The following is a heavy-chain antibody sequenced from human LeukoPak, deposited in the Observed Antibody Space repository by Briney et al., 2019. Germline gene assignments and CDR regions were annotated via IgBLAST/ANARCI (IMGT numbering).Heavy chain of an antibody. CDR1: KFTFSSYA. J-gene: IGHJ4*02. Sequence: PGGSLRLSCAASKFTFSSYAMSWVRQAPGKGLEWVSGITDSGGSTFYADSVEGRFTISRDNSKNTLSLQMYSLRAEDTAVYYCAKGRIAVAGLDYWGQGTLVTVSS. CDR2: ITDSGGST. CDR3: AKGRIAVAGLDY. D-gene: IGHD6-19*01. V-gene: IGHV3-23*01.